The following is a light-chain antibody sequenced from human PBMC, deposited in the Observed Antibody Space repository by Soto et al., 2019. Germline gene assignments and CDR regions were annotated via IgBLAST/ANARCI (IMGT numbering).Light chain of an antibody. V-gene: IGKV3D-20*02. J-gene: IGKJ5*01. CDR2: GAS. Sequence: EVVLTQSPGTLSLSPGERATLSCRAIQSVSSSYLAWYQQKPGQAPRLLIYGASSRATGIPGRFSGSGSGTDFTLTISRLEPEDFAVYYCQHRSNWPPITFGQGTRLEIK. CDR1: QSVSSSY. CDR3: QHRSNWPPIT.